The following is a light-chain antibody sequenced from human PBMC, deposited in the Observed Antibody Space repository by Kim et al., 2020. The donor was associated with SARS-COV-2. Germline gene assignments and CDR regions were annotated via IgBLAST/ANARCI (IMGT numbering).Light chain of an antibody. V-gene: IGLV3-21*04. CDR3: QVWDSSSDHVF. Sequence: SYELTQPPSVSVAPGETARITCGGENIETKSVHWYQQKPRQAPVLVIYYDSDRPSGIPERFSGSNSGNTATLTISRVEAGDEADYYCQVWDSSSDHVFFGGGTQLTVL. J-gene: IGLJ2*01. CDR1: NIETKS. CDR2: YDS.